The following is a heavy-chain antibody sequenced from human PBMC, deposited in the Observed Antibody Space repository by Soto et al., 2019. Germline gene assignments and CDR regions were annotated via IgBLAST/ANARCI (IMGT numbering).Heavy chain of an antibody. Sequence: PSETLSLTCTVSGGSISSYYWSWIRRPPGKGLEWIGYIYYSGSTNYNPSLKSRVTISVDTSKNQFSLKLSSVTAADTAVYYCARARNYWSEYYYYMEVWGKGTTVTVSS. CDR3: ARARNYWSEYYYYMEV. CDR2: IYYSGST. J-gene: IGHJ6*03. V-gene: IGHV4-59*01. CDR1: GGSISSYY. D-gene: IGHD1-7*01.